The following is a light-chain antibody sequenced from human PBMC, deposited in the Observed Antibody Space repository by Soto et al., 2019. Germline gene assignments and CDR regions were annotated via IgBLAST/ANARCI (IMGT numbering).Light chain of an antibody. V-gene: IGKV1-5*01. Sequence: DIQMTQSPSTLSASEGDRVTITCRASQSISSWLAWYQQKPGKAPKLLIYDASSLESGVPSRFSGSGSGTEFTLTISSLQPDDFATYYCQQYNSYSLLTFGGGTKVEIK. CDR2: DAS. CDR1: QSISSW. J-gene: IGKJ4*01. CDR3: QQYNSYSLLT.